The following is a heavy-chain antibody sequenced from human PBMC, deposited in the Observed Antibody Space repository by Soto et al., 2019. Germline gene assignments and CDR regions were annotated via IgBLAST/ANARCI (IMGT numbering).Heavy chain of an antibody. CDR2: IKSKTDVGTT. CDR1: GLTFDKVW. D-gene: IGHD6-25*01. CDR3: TTGRYVQRY. Sequence: EVQLVESGGGLVKPGGSHRLSCVVAGLTFDKVWMNWVRQAPGKGLEWVGRIKSKTDVGTTDYAAPVKGRFAISRDESKNMLDLRMNSLKTKDTGMHFCTTGRYVQRYWRQRTQVTVSS. J-gene: IGHJ4*02. V-gene: IGHV3-15*07.